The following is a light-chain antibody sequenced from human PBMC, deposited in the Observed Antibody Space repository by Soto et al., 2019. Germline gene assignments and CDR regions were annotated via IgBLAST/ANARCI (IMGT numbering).Light chain of an antibody. CDR2: DVN. CDR3: SSYTSSYTLV. J-gene: IGLJ1*01. V-gene: IGLV2-14*01. CDR1: INDVGAYNY. Sequence: QSVLTQPASLSVSPGQSITISCTGTINDVGAYNYVSWYQQRPGSAPQLILFDVNNRPSGTSNRFSGSKSGHTAYLTISALQSDDEAIYHCSSYTSSYTLVFGSGTKVTVL.